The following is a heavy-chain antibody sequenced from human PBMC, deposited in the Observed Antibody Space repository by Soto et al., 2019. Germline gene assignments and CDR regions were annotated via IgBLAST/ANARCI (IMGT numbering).Heavy chain of an antibody. J-gene: IGHJ4*02. CDR1: GFTFSTFG. CDR2: ISYAGSNK. Sequence: GSLRPSCSASGFTFSTFGMHWVRQAPGKGLEWVAVISYAGSNKYYADSVRGRFTISRDNSENTLYLQMNSLRAEDTAVYYCAKGIYSSGWYFDYWGQGTLVTVYS. D-gene: IGHD6-19*01. CDR3: AKGIYSSGWYFDY. V-gene: IGHV3-30*18.